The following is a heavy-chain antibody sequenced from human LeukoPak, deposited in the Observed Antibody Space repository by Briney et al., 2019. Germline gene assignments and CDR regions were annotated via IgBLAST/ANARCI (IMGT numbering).Heavy chain of an antibody. J-gene: IGHJ6*03. CDR1: GFTFSSYS. CDR3: AIDVPYCSGGSCLYYYYYYMDV. D-gene: IGHD2-15*01. CDR2: ISSSSSYI. Sequence: GGSLSLSCAASGFTFSSYSMNWVRQAPGKGLEWVSSISSSSSYIYYADSVKGRITISRDNAKNSMYLQMHSLRAEDTDVYYCAIDVPYCSGGSCLYYYYYYMDVWGKGTTVTVSS. V-gene: IGHV3-21*01.